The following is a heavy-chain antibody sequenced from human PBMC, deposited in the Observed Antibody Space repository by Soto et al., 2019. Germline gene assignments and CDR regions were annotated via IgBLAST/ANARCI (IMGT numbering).Heavy chain of an antibody. V-gene: IGHV1-69*13. CDR2: IIPIFGTA. CDR3: ARDVVVVTAIPDYYYGMDV. J-gene: IGHJ6*02. D-gene: IGHD2-21*02. Sequence: GASVKVSCKASGGTFSSYAISWVRQAPGQGLEWMGGIIPIFGTANYAQKFQGRVTITADESTSTAYMELSSLRSEDTAVYYCARDVVVVTAIPDYYYGMDVWGQGTTVTVSS. CDR1: GGTFSSYA.